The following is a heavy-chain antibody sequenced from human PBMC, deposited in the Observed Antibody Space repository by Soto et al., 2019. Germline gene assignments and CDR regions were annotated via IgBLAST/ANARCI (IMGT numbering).Heavy chain of an antibody. J-gene: IGHJ3*02. CDR3: ARDRGYGTTVTPKDAFDI. D-gene: IGHD4-17*01. V-gene: IGHV3-21*01. CDR1: GFTFSSYS. CDR2: ISSSSSYI. Sequence: EVQLVESGGGLVKPGGSLRLSCAASGFTFSSYSMNWVRQAPGKGLEWVSSISSSSSYIYYADSVKGRFTISRDNAKNSLYLKMNSLRAEDTAVYYCARDRGYGTTVTPKDAFDIWGQGTMVTVSS.